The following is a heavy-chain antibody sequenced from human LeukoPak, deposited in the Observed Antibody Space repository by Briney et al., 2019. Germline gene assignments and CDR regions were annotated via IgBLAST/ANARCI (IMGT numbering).Heavy chain of an antibody. Sequence: SETLSLTCAVYGGSFSGYYWSWIRQPPGKGLEWIGEINHSGSTNYNPSLKSRVTISVDTSKNQFSLKLSSVTAADTAVYYCARDRGLGSSSSFDYWGQGTLATVSS. CDR3: ARDRGLGSSSSFDY. CDR2: INHSGST. CDR1: GGSFSGYY. J-gene: IGHJ4*02. D-gene: IGHD6-6*01. V-gene: IGHV4-34*01.